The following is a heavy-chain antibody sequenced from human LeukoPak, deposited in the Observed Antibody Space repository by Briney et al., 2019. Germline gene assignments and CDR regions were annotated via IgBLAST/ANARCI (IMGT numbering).Heavy chain of an antibody. CDR3: ASGTIGLLWFGESTTAFDI. D-gene: IGHD3-10*01. CDR1: GGSISSYY. Sequence: SETLSLTCTVSGGSISSYYWSWIRQPPGKGLEWIGYIYYSGSTNYNPSLKSRVTISVDTSKNQFSLKLSSVTAADTAVYYCASGTIGLLWFGESTTAFDIWGQGTMVTVSS. J-gene: IGHJ3*02. V-gene: IGHV4-59*01. CDR2: IYYSGST.